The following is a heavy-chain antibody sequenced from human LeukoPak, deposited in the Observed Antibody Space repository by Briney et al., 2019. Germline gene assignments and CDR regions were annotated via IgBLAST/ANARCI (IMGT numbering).Heavy chain of an antibody. CDR3: ARGPTYQPIDS. Sequence: SETLSHTCAVYGGSFSGYYWSWIRQPPGKGLEWIGYIYYSGSTNYNPSLKSRVTISVDTSKNQFSLNLTSVTAADTAVYYCARGPTYQPIDSWGQGTLVTVSS. D-gene: IGHD2-2*01. CDR2: IYYSGST. J-gene: IGHJ4*02. CDR1: GGSFSGYY. V-gene: IGHV4-34*11.